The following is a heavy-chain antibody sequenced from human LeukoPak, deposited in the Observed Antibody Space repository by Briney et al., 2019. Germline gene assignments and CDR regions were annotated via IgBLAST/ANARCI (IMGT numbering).Heavy chain of an antibody. V-gene: IGHV3-48*03. D-gene: IGHD3-9*01. J-gene: IGHJ6*04. CDR1: GFTFSSYE. Sequence: PGGSLRLSCAASGFTFSSYEMNWVRQAPGKGLEWVSYISSSGSTIYYADSVKGRFTISRDNAKKSLYLQMNSLRAEDTAVYYCARAPVLRDFDWFPEDYYYGMDVWGKGTTVTVSS. CDR2: ISSSGSTI. CDR3: ARAPVLRDFDWFPEDYYYGMDV.